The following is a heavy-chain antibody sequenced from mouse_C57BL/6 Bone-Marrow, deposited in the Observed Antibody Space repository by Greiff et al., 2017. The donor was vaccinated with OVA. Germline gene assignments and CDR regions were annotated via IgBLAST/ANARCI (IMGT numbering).Heavy chain of an antibody. CDR1: GYSFTDYN. V-gene: IGHV1-39*01. J-gene: IGHJ2*01. CDR3: ARGDGYYYFDD. D-gene: IGHD2-3*01. Sequence: VQPQQSGPELVKPGASVKISCKASGYSFTDYNMTWVKQSTGKSLEWIGVINPDYGTTSYHQKFKGKATFTVDQSSSTAYMQLNSLTSEDSAVYYCARGDGYYYFDDGGQGTTLTVSA. CDR2: INPDYGTT.